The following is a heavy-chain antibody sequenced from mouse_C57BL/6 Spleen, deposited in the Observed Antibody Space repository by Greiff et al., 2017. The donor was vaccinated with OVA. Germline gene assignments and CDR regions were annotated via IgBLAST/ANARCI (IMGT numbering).Heavy chain of an antibody. V-gene: IGHV1-61*01. D-gene: IGHD2-4*01. CDR1: GYTFTSYW. J-gene: IGHJ3*01. CDR2: IYPSDSET. Sequence: QVQLQQPGAELVRPGSSVKLSCKASGYTFTSYWMDWVKQRPGQGLEWIGNIYPSDSETHYNQKLKDKATLTVDKSSSTAYMQLSSLTSEDSAVYYCASGGIYYDYDGFAYWGQGTLVTVSA. CDR3: ASGGIYYDYDGFAY.